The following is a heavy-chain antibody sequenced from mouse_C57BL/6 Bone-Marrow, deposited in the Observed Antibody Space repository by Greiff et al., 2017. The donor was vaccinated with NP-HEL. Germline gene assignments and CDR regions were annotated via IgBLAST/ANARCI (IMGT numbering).Heavy chain of an antibody. J-gene: IGHJ3*01. CDR1: GYTFTSYW. D-gene: IGHD3-1*01. CDR2: IDPNSGGT. Sequence: VQLQQPGAELVKPGASVKLSCKASGYTFTSYWMHWVKQRPGRGLEWIGRIDPNSGGTKYNEKFKSKATLTVDKPSSTAYMQISSLTSEDSAVYYCARSGEGAWFAYWGQGTLVTVSA. CDR3: ARSGEGAWFAY. V-gene: IGHV1-72*01.